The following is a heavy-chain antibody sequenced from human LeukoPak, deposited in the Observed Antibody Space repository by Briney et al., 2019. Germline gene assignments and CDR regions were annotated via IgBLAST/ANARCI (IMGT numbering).Heavy chain of an antibody. CDR2: IYTSGST. Sequence: NTSETLSLTCTVSGGSISSYYWSWIRQPAGKGREWIGRIYTSGSTNYNPSLKSRVTMSVDTSKNQFSLKLSSVTAADTAVYYCARHHLELPRFDPWGQGTLVTVSS. D-gene: IGHD1-7*01. CDR1: GGSISSYY. V-gene: IGHV4-4*07. J-gene: IGHJ5*02. CDR3: ARHHLELPRFDP.